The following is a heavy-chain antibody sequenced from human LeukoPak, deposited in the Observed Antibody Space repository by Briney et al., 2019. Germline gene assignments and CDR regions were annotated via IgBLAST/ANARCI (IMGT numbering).Heavy chain of an antibody. CDR2: IYYSGST. CDR1: GGSISSSSYY. CDR3: ARDKQQLVGYYYGMDV. D-gene: IGHD6-13*01. J-gene: IGHJ6*02. V-gene: IGHV4-39*07. Sequence: SETLSLTCTVSGGSISSSSYYWGWIRQPPGKGLEWIGSIYYSGSTYYNPSLKSRVTISVDTSKNQFSLKLSSVTAADTAVYYCARDKQQLVGYYYGMDVWGQGTTVTVSS.